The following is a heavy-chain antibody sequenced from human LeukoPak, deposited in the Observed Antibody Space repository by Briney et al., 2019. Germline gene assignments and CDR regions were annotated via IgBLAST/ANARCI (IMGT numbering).Heavy chain of an antibody. V-gene: IGHV3-30*03. J-gene: IGHJ6*02. CDR1: GFTFSSYW. D-gene: IGHD2-15*01. CDR2: ISYDESNK. CDR3: ARDPIHDSLGMDV. Sequence: GGSLRLSCAASGFTFSSYWMSWVRQAPGKGLEWVAVISYDESNKYYADSVKGRFTISRDNSKNAPYLQMNSLRAEDTAVYYCARDPIHDSLGMDVWGQGTTVTVSS.